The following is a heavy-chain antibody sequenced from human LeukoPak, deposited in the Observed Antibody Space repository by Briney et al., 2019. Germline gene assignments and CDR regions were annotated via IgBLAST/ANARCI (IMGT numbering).Heavy chain of an antibody. Sequence: GESLKISCKGSGYSFTSYWSGWVRQMPGKGLEWMGIIYPGDSDTRYSPSFQGQVTISADKSISTAYLQWSSLKASDTAMYYCARHVFLAGEGRGYSYGSLYYYYYYMDVWGKGTTVTVSS. V-gene: IGHV5-51*01. CDR1: GYSFTSYW. CDR2: IYPGDSDT. D-gene: IGHD5-18*01. J-gene: IGHJ6*03. CDR3: ARHVFLAGEGRGYSYGSLYYYYYYMDV.